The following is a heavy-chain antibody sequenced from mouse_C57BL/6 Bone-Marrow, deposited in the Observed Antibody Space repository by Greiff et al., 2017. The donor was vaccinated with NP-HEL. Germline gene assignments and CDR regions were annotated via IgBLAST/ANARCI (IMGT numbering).Heavy chain of an antibody. CDR1: GFTFSSYA. D-gene: IGHD1-1*01. CDR3: ARADITTAGDFDY. Sequence: DVMLVESGGGLVKPGGSLKLSCAASGFTFSSYAMSWVRQTPEKRLEWVATISDGGSYTYYPDNVKGRFTISRDNAKNNLYLQMSHLKSEDTAMYYCARADITTAGDFDYWGQGTTLTVSS. V-gene: IGHV5-4*03. CDR2: ISDGGSYT. J-gene: IGHJ2*01.